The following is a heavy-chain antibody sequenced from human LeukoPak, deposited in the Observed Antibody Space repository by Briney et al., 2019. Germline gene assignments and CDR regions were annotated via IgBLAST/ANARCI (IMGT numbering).Heavy chain of an antibody. J-gene: IGHJ6*03. CDR2: ILTIFGTA. V-gene: IGHV1-69*06. CDR1: GGTLSSFA. CDR3: ARGAEYSSPGRGYYYYYYMDV. Sequence: GHSVKVSCKVSGGTLSSFAISWVRQAPGQGLGWKGAILTIFGTADYAQKFQGRVTITADKSTSTAYMELSSLRSEDTAVYYCARGAEYSSPGRGYYYYYYMDVWGKGTTVTVSS. D-gene: IGHD6-6*01.